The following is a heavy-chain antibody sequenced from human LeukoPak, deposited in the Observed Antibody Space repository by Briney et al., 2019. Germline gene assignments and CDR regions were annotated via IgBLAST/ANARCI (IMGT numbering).Heavy chain of an antibody. CDR1: GFTVSTKY. V-gene: IGHV3-53*01. CDR3: ARDPYSSNSRPYYFDY. D-gene: IGHD4-23*01. CDR2: IYTSGST. Sequence: PGGSLRLSCAASGFTVSTKYMNWIRQAPGKGLEWVSVIYTSGSTNYADSVKGRFTISRDNFMNTLYLQMNSLRAEDTAVYYCARDPYSSNSRPYYFDYWGQGTLVTVSS. J-gene: IGHJ4*02.